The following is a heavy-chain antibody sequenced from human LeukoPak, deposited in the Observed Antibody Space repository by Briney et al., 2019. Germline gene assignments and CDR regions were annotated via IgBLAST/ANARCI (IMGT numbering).Heavy chain of an antibody. CDR3: ARHPHGGYCSGGSCFRTDHYYYMDV. D-gene: IGHD2-15*01. CDR1: GYSFTSYW. Sequence: PGESLKISCKGSGYSFTSYWIGWVRQMPGKGVEWIGIIYPGDSDTRYSPSFQGHVTISADKSISTAYLQWSSLKASDTAMYYCARHPHGGYCSGGSCFRTDHYYYMDVWGKGTTVTVSS. J-gene: IGHJ6*03. V-gene: IGHV5-51*01. CDR2: IYPGDSDT.